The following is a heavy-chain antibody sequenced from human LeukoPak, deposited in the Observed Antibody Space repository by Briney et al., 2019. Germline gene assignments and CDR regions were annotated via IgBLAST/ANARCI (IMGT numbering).Heavy chain of an antibody. CDR2: ISSSGSTI. V-gene: IGHV3-11*04. CDR3: AKSGIQLWPFDY. CDR1: GFTFSDYY. Sequence: PGGSLRLSCAASGFTFSDYYMTWIRQAPGKGLEWVSYISSSGSTIYYVDSVRGRFTISRDNAKNSLYLQMNSLRAEDTAVYCCAKSGIQLWPFDYWGQGTLVTVSS. D-gene: IGHD5-18*01. J-gene: IGHJ4*02.